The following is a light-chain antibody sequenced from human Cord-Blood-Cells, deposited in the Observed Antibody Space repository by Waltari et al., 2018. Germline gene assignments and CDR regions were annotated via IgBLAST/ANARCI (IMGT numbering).Light chain of an antibody. V-gene: IGKV1-39*01. Sequence: DIQLTQSQSSLSASVGDRVTIPCRASKSISSYLNWYQQKPGKAPKLLIYAASSLQSGVPSRFSGSGSGTDFTLTISSLQPEDFATYYCQQSYSTPPFTFGPGTKVDIK. CDR2: AAS. CDR1: KSISSY. J-gene: IGKJ3*01. CDR3: QQSYSTPPFT.